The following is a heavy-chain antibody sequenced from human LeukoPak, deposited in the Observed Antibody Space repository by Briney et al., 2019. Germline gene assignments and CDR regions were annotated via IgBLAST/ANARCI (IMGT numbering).Heavy chain of an antibody. V-gene: IGHV3-21*05. Sequence: GGSLRLSCAASGFSFSSHWMSWVRQAPGKGLEWVSYISSSSSYTNYADSVKGRFTISRDNAKNSLYLQMNSLRAEDTAVYYCARDSMVRGGGAFDIWGQGTTVTVSS. D-gene: IGHD3-10*01. CDR2: ISSSSSYT. J-gene: IGHJ3*02. CDR1: GFSFSSHW. CDR3: ARDSMVRGGGAFDI.